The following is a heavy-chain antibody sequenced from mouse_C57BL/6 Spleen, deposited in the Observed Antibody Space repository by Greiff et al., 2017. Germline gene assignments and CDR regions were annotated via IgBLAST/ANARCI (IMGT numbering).Heavy chain of an antibody. CDR1: GYTFTSYW. V-gene: IGHV1-61*01. CDR2: IYPSDSET. D-gene: IGHD1-1*01. CDR3: ARVYGSSPWYFDV. J-gene: IGHJ1*03. Sequence: QVQLKQPGAELVRPGSSVKLSCKASGYTFTSYWMDWVKQRPGQGLEWIGNIYPSDSETHYNQKFKDKATLTVDKSSSTAYMQLSSLTSEDSAVYYCARVYGSSPWYFDVWGTGTTVTVSS.